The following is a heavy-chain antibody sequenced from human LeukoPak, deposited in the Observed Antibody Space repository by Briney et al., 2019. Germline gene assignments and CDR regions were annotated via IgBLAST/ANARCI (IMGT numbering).Heavy chain of an antibody. D-gene: IGHD6-19*01. V-gene: IGHV3-15*01. CDR1: GFTFSNAW. J-gene: IGHJ4*02. CDR3: TTAPSSGWGVDY. Sequence: TGGSLRLSCAASGFTFSNAWMSWVRQAPGKGLEWVGRIKSKTDGGTTDYAAPVKGRFTISRDDSKNTLYLQMNSLKTEDTAVYYCTTAPSSGWGVDYWGQGTLVTVSS. CDR2: IKSKTDGGTT.